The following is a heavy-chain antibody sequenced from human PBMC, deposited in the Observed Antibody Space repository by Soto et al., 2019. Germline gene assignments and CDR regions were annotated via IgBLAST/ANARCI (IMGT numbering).Heavy chain of an antibody. CDR1: GGSFSGYY. V-gene: IGHV4-34*01. J-gene: IGHJ6*03. Sequence: SETLSLTCAVYGGSFSGYYWSWIRQPPGKGLEWIGEINHSGSTNYNPSLKSRVTISVDTSKNQFSLKLSSVTAADTAVYYCARGAGEPTLYYYYYYMDVWGKGTTVTVSS. CDR2: INHSGST. D-gene: IGHD3-16*01. CDR3: ARGAGEPTLYYYYYYMDV.